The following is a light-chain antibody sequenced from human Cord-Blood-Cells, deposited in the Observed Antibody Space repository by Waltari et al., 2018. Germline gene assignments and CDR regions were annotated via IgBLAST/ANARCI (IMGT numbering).Light chain of an antibody. CDR3: QQYNNWPFT. V-gene: IGKV3-15*01. CDR2: GAS. J-gene: IGKJ3*01. CDR1: QSVSSN. Sequence: EIVMKQSPATLSVPPGERATLPCRASQSVSSNLAWYQQKTGQPPRLHIYGASTSATGIPARFSGSGSETDFTLTISILQAEDFAVYYCQQYNNWPFTFGPGTKVDIK.